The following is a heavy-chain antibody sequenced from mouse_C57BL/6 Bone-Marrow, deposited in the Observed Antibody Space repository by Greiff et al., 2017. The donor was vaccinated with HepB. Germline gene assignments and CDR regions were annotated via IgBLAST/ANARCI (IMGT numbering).Heavy chain of an antibody. V-gene: IGHV5-15*01. CDR1: GFTFSDYG. CDR3: ARPRDYGSSFYFDY. Sequence: EVQRVESGGGLVQPGGSLKLSCAASGFTFSDYGMAWARQAPRKGPEWVAFISNLAYSIYYADTVTGRFTIPRENAKNTLYLEMSSLRSEDTAMYYCARPRDYGSSFYFDYWGQGTTLTVSS. J-gene: IGHJ2*01. CDR2: ISNLAYSI. D-gene: IGHD1-1*01.